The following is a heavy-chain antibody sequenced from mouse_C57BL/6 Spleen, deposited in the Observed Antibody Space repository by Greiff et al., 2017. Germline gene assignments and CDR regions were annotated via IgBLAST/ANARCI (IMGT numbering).Heavy chain of an antibody. CDR1: GYTFTSYW. D-gene: IGHD1-1*01. CDR3: ARGYYYGIDY. V-gene: IGHV1-69*01. Sequence: QVQLQQSGAELVMPGASVKLSCKASGYTFTSYWMHWVKQRPGQGLEWIGEIDPSDSYTNYNQKFKGKATLTVDKSASTAYMEFRSLTSEDTAVYDCARGYYYGIDYWGQGTTLTVSS. CDR2: IDPSDSYT. J-gene: IGHJ2*01.